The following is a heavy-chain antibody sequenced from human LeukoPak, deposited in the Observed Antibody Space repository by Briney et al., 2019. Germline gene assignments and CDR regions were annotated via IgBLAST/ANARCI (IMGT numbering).Heavy chain of an antibody. Sequence: SVTLSLTCTVSGGSISNYYWSWIRQPPGKGRQWIGYIYYSGSTYYNPSLRRRVTISVDTSKNQFSLNLNSVTAADTAVYYCARALSGTYGLFQHWGQGTLVTVYS. CDR1: GGSISNYY. CDR2: IYYSGST. CDR3: ARALSGTYGLFQH. J-gene: IGHJ1*01. V-gene: IGHV4-59*01. D-gene: IGHD1-26*01.